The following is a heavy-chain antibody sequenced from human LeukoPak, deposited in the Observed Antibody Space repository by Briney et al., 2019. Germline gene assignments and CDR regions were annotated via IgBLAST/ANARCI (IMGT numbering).Heavy chain of an antibody. Sequence: GGSLRLSCAASGFTFSSYAMHWVRQAPGKGLEWVAVISYDGSNKYYADSVKGRFTISRDNAKNSLYLQMNSLRAEDTAVYYCARTGIAVAGHFDYWGQGTLVTVSS. D-gene: IGHD6-19*01. CDR1: GFTFSSYA. J-gene: IGHJ4*02. CDR2: ISYDGSNK. V-gene: IGHV3-30-3*01. CDR3: ARTGIAVAGHFDY.